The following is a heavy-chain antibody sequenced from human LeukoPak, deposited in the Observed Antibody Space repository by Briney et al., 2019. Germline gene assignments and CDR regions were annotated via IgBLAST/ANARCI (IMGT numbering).Heavy chain of an antibody. CDR1: GFTFSDHY. CDR2: IRNKANSYGT. Sequence: GGSLRLSRAASGFTFSDHYMEWVRLPPGKGLEWVGRIRNKANSYGTEYAASVKDRFTISRDDSKSSLYLQMNSLRSEDTALYYCTRVRLGAATRYFDYWGQGTLVTVSS. CDR3: TRVRLGAATRYFDY. D-gene: IGHD1-26*01. J-gene: IGHJ4*02. V-gene: IGHV3-72*01.